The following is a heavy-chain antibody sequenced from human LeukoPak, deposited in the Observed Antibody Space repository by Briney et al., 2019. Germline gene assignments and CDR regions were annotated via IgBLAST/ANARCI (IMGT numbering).Heavy chain of an antibody. CDR1: GFTFSSSA. D-gene: IGHD3-22*01. CDR2: IVVGSGNT. V-gene: IGHV1-58*01. J-gene: IGHJ6*03. CDR3: ARSYYYDSSGRLASYYYYMDV. Sequence: SVKVSCKASGFTFSSSAVQWVRQARGQRLEWIGWIVVGSGNTNYAQKFQERVTITRDVSTSTAYMELSSLRSEDTAVYYCARSYYYDSSGRLASYYYYMDVWGKGTTVTVSS.